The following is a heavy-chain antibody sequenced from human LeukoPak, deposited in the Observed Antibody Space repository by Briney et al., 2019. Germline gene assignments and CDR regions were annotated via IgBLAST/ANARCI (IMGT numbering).Heavy chain of an antibody. CDR2: ISAYNGNT. J-gene: IGHJ4*02. V-gene: IGHV1-18*01. D-gene: IGHD3-3*01. CDR1: GYTFTSYG. Sequence: ASVKVSCKASGYTFTSYGISWVRQAPGQGLEWMGWISAYNGNTNYAQKLQGRVTMTTDTSTSTAYMELRSLRSDDTAVYYCARDRFNDFWSGYFLDYWGQGTLVTVSS. CDR3: ARDRFNDFWSGYFLDY.